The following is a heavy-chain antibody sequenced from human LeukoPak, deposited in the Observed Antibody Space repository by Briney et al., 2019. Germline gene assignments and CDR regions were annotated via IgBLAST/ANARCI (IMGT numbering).Heavy chain of an antibody. CDR1: GGSFSGYY. V-gene: IGHV4-34*01. J-gene: IGHJ4*02. CDR2: INPGGTT. Sequence: SETLSLTCAVHGGSFSGYYWAWIRQPPGKGLEWIGEINPGGTTNYHPSLKRRVTISADTSKSQFSLELRSVTAADAAVFYCARAKSTVSTYFDSWGQGSLVTVSS. CDR3: ARAKSTVSTYFDS. D-gene: IGHD4-17*01.